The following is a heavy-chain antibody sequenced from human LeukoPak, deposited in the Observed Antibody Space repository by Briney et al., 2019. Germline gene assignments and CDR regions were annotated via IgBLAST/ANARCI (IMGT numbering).Heavy chain of an antibody. Sequence: GGSLRLSCAASGFRFRTYAMSWVRQAPGKGLEWVSIISKSGDRTYYADSVKGRFTISRDNSQNTLYLQMSSLRAEDTAVYYCAKGVSLAIPATQAFDYWGQGTLVTVSS. CDR2: ISKSGDRT. CDR1: GFRFRTYA. V-gene: IGHV3-23*01. CDR3: AKGVSLAIPATQAFDY. J-gene: IGHJ4*02. D-gene: IGHD1-14*01.